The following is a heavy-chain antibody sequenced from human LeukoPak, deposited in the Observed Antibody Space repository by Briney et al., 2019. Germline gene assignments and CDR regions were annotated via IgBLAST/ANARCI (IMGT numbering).Heavy chain of an antibody. V-gene: IGHV1-8*01. Sequence: GASVKVSRKASGYTFTNYDINRVRQATGQGLEWMGYKNPNSGNSAYAQKFQGRVTITTDASITTAYMELSGLRSEDTALYYCAREGLDYWGQGTLVTVSS. CDR3: AREGLDY. CDR1: GYTFTNYD. J-gene: IGHJ4*02. CDR2: KNPNSGNS.